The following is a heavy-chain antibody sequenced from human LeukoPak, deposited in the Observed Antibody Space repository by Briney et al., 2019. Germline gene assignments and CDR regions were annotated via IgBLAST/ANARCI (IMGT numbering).Heavy chain of an antibody. V-gene: IGHV4-39*01. D-gene: IGHD2-15*01. CDR3: ARGRSVGDYFDY. CDR1: GXSISSSSYY. Sequence: SETLSLTCTVSGXSISSSSYYWGWIRQPPGKGLEWIGSIYSSGSTYYNPSLKSRVTISVDTSKNQFSLKLSSVTAADTAVYYCARGRSVGDYFDYWGQGTLVTVSS. CDR2: IYSSGST. J-gene: IGHJ4*02.